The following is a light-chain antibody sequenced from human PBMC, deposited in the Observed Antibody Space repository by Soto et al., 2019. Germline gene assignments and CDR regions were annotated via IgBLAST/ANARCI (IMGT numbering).Light chain of an antibody. Sequence: QSVLTQPPSVSGAPGQRVTISCTGSSSNIGAGYDVHWYQQLPGTAPKLLIYGNSNRPSGVPDRFSGSKSGTSASLAITGLQAEDEADYYCQSYDSRLSGLSGSVFGGGTQLTVL. CDR1: SSNIGAGYD. V-gene: IGLV1-40*01. CDR2: GNS. CDR3: QSYDSRLSGLSGSV. J-gene: IGLJ7*01.